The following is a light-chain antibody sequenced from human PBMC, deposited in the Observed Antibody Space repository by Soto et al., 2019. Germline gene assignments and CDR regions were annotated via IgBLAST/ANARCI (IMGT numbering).Light chain of an antibody. Sequence: AIQVTQSPSSLSASVGDRVTITCRASPDIRNDLGWYQKKTGKDPKILIYAASSLQGGVPSRFSGIVSGTDFNLTISRLQTEDCATYEGLQATNYTFTFGPWTKVDIK. CDR1: PDIRND. J-gene: IGKJ3*01. V-gene: IGKV1-6*01. CDR2: AAS. CDR3: LQATNYTFT.